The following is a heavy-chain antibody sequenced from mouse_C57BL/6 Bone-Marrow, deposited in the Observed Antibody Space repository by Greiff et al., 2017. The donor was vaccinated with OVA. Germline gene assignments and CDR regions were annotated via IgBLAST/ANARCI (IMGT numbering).Heavy chain of an antibody. D-gene: IGHD2-4*01. CDR1: GYAFSSSW. CDR3: ERDYDLLLAY. V-gene: IGHV1-82*01. CDR2: IYPGDGDT. Sequence: QVQLQQSGPELVKPGASVKISCKASGYAFSSSWMNWVKQRPGKGLEWIGRIYPGDGDTNYNGKFKGKATLTADKSSSTAYMQLSSLTSEDSAVYFCERDYDLLLAYWGQGTLVTVSA. J-gene: IGHJ3*01.